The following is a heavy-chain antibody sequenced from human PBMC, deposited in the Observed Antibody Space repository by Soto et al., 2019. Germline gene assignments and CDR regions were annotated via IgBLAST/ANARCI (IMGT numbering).Heavy chain of an antibody. CDR1: GGSISSYY. Sequence: PSETLSLTCTVSGGSISSYYWSWIRQPPGKGLEWIGYIYYSGSTNYNPSLKSRVTISVDTSKNQFSLKLSSVTAADTAVYYCAIGAGYDFWSGYYTRGIPFDYWGQGTLVTVSS. CDR3: AIGAGYDFWSGYYTRGIPFDY. D-gene: IGHD3-3*01. CDR2: IYYSGST. V-gene: IGHV4-59*01. J-gene: IGHJ4*02.